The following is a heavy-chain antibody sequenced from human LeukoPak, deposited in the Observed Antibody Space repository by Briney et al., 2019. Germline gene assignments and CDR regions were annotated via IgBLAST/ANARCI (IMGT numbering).Heavy chain of an antibody. D-gene: IGHD3-10*01. V-gene: IGHV3-30*03. Sequence: PGGSLRLSCAASGFTFSSYGIHWVRQAPGKGLEWVAIISYDGSNKYYADSVKGRFTISRDNSKNMLFLQMNSLRAEDTAVFYCTRQDGGSGSFFSNYYSGVDIWGHGTTVTVSS. CDR3: TRQDGGSGSFFSNYYSGVDI. J-gene: IGHJ6*02. CDR2: ISYDGSNK. CDR1: GFTFSSYG.